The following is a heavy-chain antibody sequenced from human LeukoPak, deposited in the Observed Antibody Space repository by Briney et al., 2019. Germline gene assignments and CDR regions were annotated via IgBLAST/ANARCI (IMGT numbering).Heavy chain of an antibody. CDR3: ARGPSITMVRGGQWYYYMDV. D-gene: IGHD3-10*01. V-gene: IGHV3-21*01. CDR2: ISSSSSYI. J-gene: IGHJ6*03. CDR1: GFTFSSRDW. Sequence: GGSLRLSCVASGFTFSSRDWMNWVRQAPGKGLEWVSSISSSSSYIYYADSVKGRFTISRDNAKNSLYLQMNSLRAEDTAVYYCARGPSITMVRGGQWYYYMDVWGKGTTVTISS.